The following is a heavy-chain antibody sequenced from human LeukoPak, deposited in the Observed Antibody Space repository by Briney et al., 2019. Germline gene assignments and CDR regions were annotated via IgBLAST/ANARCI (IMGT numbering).Heavy chain of an antibody. CDR3: AREMGWELLKAPHPFDY. V-gene: IGHV7-4-1*02. Sequence: ASVKVSCKASGYTFTSYAMNWVRQAPGQGLEWMGWINTNAGNPTYAQGFTGRFVFSLDTSVSTAYLQISSLKAEDTAVYYCAREMGWELLKAPHPFDYWGQGTLVTVSS. CDR2: INTNAGNP. CDR1: GYTFTSYA. D-gene: IGHD1-26*01. J-gene: IGHJ4*02.